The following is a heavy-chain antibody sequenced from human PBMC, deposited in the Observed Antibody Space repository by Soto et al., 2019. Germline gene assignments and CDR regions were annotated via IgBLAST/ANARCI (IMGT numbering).Heavy chain of an antibody. CDR3: ARHGQYCSGGSCYSGLYNWFDP. CDR2: IYYSGST. J-gene: IGHJ5*02. V-gene: IGHV4-39*01. Sequence: QLELQETGPGLVKPSATLSLTCTVSGGSISSSSYYWGWIRQPPGKGLEWIGSIYYSGSTYYNPSLKSRVTISVDTSKSQFSLKLSSVTAADTAVYYCARHGQYCSGGSCYSGLYNWFDPWGQGTLVTVSS. CDR1: GGSISSSSYY. D-gene: IGHD2-15*01.